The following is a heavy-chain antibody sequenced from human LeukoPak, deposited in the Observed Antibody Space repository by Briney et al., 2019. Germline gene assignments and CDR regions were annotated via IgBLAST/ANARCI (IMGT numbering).Heavy chain of an antibody. J-gene: IGHJ6*03. D-gene: IGHD3-10*01. CDR1: GYSFTSYW. CDR3: ARIFRYYGSGSRHMDV. CDR2: IYPGDSDT. Sequence: GESLKISCKGSGYSFTSYWIGWVRQMPGKGLEWMGIIYPGDSDTRYSPSFQGQVTISADKSISTAYLQWSSLKASDTAMYYRARIFRYYGSGSRHMDVWGKGTTVTVSS. V-gene: IGHV5-51*01.